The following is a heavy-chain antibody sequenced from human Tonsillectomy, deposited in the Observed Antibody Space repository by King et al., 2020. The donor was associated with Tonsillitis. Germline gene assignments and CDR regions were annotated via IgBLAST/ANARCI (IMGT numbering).Heavy chain of an antibody. CDR1: GFIFNNAW. V-gene: IGHV3-15*01. CDR2: IQSKTDGGTT. CDR3: TTQGTYNSSSS. J-gene: IGHJ5*02. Sequence: VQLVESGGGLVKPGGSLRLSCVASGFIFNNAWMSWVRQAPGKGLEWVGRIQSKTDGGTTIYAAPAKGRFTILRDDSKNTMYLQMNSLKTEDTALYYCTTQGTYNSSSSWGQGTLVTVSS. D-gene: IGHD6-6*01.